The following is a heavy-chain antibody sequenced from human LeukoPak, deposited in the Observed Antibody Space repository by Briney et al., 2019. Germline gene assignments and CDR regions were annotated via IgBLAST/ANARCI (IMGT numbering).Heavy chain of an antibody. D-gene: IGHD1-26*01. Sequence: SETLSLTCSTSGGSIGSSFWNWIRLSPEKGLEWIGYISYSGRTNYSPSLKSRVTISIDTSKNQLSLTLSSVTAADTALYYCARDRSGTYYTFDVWGQGTMVSVSA. CDR3: ARDRSGTYYTFDV. J-gene: IGHJ3*01. V-gene: IGHV4-59*13. CDR2: ISYSGRT. CDR1: GGSIGSSF.